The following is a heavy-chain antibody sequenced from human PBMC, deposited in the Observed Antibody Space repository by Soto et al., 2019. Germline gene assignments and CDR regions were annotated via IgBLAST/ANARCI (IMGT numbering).Heavy chain of an antibody. CDR2: ISAYNGNT. CDR3: ARTTVTSREYYYYGMDV. CDR1: GYTFTSYG. D-gene: IGHD4-17*01. Sequence: ASVKLSCKASGYTFTSYGISWVRQAPGQGLEWMGWISAYNGNTNYAQKLQGRVTMTTDTSTSTAYMELRSLRSDDTAVYYCARTTVTSREYYYYGMDVWGQGTTVTVSS. J-gene: IGHJ6*02. V-gene: IGHV1-18*01.